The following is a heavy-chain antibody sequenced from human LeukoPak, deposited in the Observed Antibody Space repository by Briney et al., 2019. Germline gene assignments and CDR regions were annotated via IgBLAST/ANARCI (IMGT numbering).Heavy chain of an antibody. CDR1: GGSFSGYY. CDR3: ASTPYYCGMDV. V-gene: IGHV4-34*01. CDR2: INHSGST. Sequence: PSETLSLTCAVYGGSFSGYYWSWIRQPPGKGLEWIGEINHSGSTNYNPSLKSRVTISVDTSKNQFSLKLSSVTAADTAVYYCASTPYYCGMDVWGQGTTVTVSS. J-gene: IGHJ6*02.